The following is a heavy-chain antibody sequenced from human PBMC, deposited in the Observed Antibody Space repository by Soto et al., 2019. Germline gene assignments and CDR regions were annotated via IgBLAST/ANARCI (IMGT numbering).Heavy chain of an antibody. CDR2: ISYDGSNK. J-gene: IGHJ4*02. V-gene: IGHV3-30*18. CDR3: AKDSNDSGNFDY. D-gene: IGHD5-12*01. Sequence: QVQLVESGRGVVQPGRSLRLSCAASGFTFSSYGMHWVRQAPGKGLEWVAVISYDGSNKYYADSVKGRFTISRDNSKNTLYLQMNSLRAEDTAVYYCAKDSNDSGNFDYWGQGTLVTVSS. CDR1: GFTFSSYG.